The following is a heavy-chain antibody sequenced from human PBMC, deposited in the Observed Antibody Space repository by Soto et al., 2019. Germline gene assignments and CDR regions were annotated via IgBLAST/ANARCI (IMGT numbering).Heavy chain of an antibody. D-gene: IGHD6-19*01. CDR2: ISGSGGST. CDR1: GFTFSSYA. Sequence: GGSLRLSCAASGFTFSSYAMSWVRQAPGKGLEWVPAISGSGGSTYYADSVKGRFTISRGNSKNTLYLQMNSLRAEDTAVYYCAKDLQQWLSDYYGMDVWGQGTTVTVSS. CDR3: AKDLQQWLSDYYGMDV. J-gene: IGHJ6*02. V-gene: IGHV3-23*01.